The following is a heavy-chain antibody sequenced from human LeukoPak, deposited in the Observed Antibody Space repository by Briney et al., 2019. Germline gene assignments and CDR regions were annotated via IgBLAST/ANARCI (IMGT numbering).Heavy chain of an antibody. CDR1: GGSISSYY. V-gene: IGHV4-59*08. CDR2: IYYSGST. D-gene: IGHD1-26*01. Sequence: SETLSLTCTVSGGSISSYYWSWIRQPPGKGLEWIGYIYYSGSTNYNPSLKSRVTISVDTSKNQFSLKLSSVTAADTAVYYCARLWSEVGATTPFDYWGQGTLVTVSS. CDR3: ARLWSEVGATTPFDY. J-gene: IGHJ4*02.